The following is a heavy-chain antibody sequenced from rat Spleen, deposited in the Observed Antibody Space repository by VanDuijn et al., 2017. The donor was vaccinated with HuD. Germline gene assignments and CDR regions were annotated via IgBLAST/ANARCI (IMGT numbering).Heavy chain of an antibody. D-gene: IGHD1-4*01. CDR1: GFTFNNYW. CDR2: ITNTGDYT. J-gene: IGHJ4*01. V-gene: IGHV5-31*01. Sequence: EVQLVESGGGLVQPGRSLKLSCVASGFTFNNYWMTWIRQTPGKGLEWVASITNTGDYTYYPDSVKGRFTISRDNARSTLYLQLNSLRSEDTATYFCARPGITSYVMHAWGQGVSVTVSS. CDR3: ARPGITSYVMHA.